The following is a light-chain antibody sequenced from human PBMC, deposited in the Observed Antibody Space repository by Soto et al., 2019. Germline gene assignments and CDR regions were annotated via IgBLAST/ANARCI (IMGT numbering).Light chain of an antibody. CDR2: DVS. V-gene: IGLV2-14*01. Sequence: QSALTQPASVSGSPGQSITISCTGTSSDVGGYNYVSWYQQYPGKAPKLMIYDVSNRPSGVSNRFSASKSGNTASLTISGLQAEDEADYYCSSYTSTSTLVFGTGTKLTV. CDR3: SSYTSTSTLV. J-gene: IGLJ1*01. CDR1: SSDVGGYNY.